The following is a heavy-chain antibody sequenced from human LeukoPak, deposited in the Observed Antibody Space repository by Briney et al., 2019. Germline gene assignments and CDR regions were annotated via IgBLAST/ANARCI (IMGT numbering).Heavy chain of an antibody. V-gene: IGHV4-59*01. CDR2: IYYSGST. J-gene: IGHJ5*01. CDR3: ATSHSGYDYWFDP. CDR1: GGSISNYY. Sequence: SETLSLTCTVSGGSISNYYWTWIRQPPGKGLEWIGYIYYSGSTNYNPSLKSRVTISVDTSKNQFSLKLSSVTAADTAIYYCATSHSGYDYWFDPWGQGTLVTVSS. D-gene: IGHD5-12*01.